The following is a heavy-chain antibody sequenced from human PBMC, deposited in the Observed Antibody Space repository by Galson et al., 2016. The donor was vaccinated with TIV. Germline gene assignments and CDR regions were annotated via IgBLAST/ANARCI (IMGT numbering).Heavy chain of an antibody. V-gene: IGHV1-2*02. CDR3: ARGYGSDPDY. Sequence: SCKASGNAFTAYYIHWARQAPGQGLEWMGWINPKTGGTIYAQKFQGRVTMTRDTTISTVYMDVSGLTYDDTAVYYCARGYGSDPDYWGQGTLVTVSS. D-gene: IGHD3-10*01. J-gene: IGHJ4*02. CDR1: GNAFTAYY. CDR2: INPKTGGT.